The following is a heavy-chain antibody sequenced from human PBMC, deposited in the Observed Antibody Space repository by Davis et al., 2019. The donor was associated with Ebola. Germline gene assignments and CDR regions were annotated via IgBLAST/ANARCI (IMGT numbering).Heavy chain of an antibody. D-gene: IGHD4-17*01. CDR1: GGSISSSSYY. CDR3: ARGLGDYGDDDAFDI. Sequence: PSETLSLTCTVSGGSISSSSYYWGWIRQPPGKGLEWIGSIYYSGSTYYNPSLKSRVTISVDTSKNQFSLKLSSVTAADTAVYYCARGLGDYGDDDAFDIWGQGTMVTVSS. J-gene: IGHJ3*02. V-gene: IGHV4-39*07. CDR2: IYYSGST.